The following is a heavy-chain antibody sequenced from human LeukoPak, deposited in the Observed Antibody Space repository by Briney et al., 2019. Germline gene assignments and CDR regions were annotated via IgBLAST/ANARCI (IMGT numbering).Heavy chain of an antibody. CDR3: ATPNRHSSGGPMWYFDY. D-gene: IGHD6-19*01. J-gene: IGHJ4*02. CDR2: ISSSSSYI. V-gene: IGHV3-21*04. CDR1: GFTFSSYS. Sequence: PGGSLRLSCAASGFTFSSYSMNWVRQAPGKGLEWVSSISSSSSYIYYADSVKGRFTISRDNAKNSLCLQMNSLRAEDTAVYYCATPNRHSSGGPMWYFDYWGQGTLVTVSS.